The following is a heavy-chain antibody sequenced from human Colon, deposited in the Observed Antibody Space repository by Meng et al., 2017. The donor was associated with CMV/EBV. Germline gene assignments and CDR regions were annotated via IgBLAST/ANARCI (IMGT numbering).Heavy chain of an antibody. CDR3: ARGNSWFVY. V-gene: IGHV1-8*01. D-gene: IGHD3-10*01. J-gene: IGHJ4*02. Sequence: QVALVRSGAEVNEPGDSVTVSCKASGYSFASYDLIWVRLTDGQGLEWVAWMETGSGKSTHARRLQGRIALTRDTSTTTAYMELTNLRSEDTAIYFCARGNSWFVYWGQGALVTVSS. CDR2: METGSGKS. CDR1: GYSFASYD.